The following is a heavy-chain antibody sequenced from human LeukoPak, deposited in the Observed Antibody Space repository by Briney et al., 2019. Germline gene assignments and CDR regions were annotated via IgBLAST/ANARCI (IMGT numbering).Heavy chain of an antibody. J-gene: IGHJ6*03. CDR3: ARVNLGGHSYYYMDV. Sequence: SETLSLTCTVSGDSISSGDYCRSWIRQPPGKGLEWIGYIYYSGSTYYDPSLKSRVTISVDTSKNQFSLKLTSVTAADTAVFYCARVNLGGHSYYYMDVWGKGTTVTVSS. CDR1: GDSISSGDYC. CDR2: IYYSGST. V-gene: IGHV4-30-4*08. D-gene: IGHD3-16*01.